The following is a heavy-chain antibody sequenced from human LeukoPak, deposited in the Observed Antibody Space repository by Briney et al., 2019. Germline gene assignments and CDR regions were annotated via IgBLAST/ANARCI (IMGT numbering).Heavy chain of an antibody. CDR2: NNGDGSTT. V-gene: IGHV3-74*01. D-gene: IGHD2-15*01. Sequence: GGSLRLSCVASGFSLSGYWMYWVRQAPGKGLMYISRNNGDGSTTNYADVVKGRFTMTRDNVKNTLYLQMNSLRVEDTAVYYCARDPRNVGLAPWGQGTLVTVSS. CDR3: ARDPRNVGLAP. J-gene: IGHJ5*02. CDR1: GFSLSGYW.